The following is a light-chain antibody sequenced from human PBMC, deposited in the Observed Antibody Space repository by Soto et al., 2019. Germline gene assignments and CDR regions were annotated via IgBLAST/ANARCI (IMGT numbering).Light chain of an antibody. Sequence: EIVLTQSPGTLSLSPGERATLSCRASQSVSSSYLAWYQQKPGQAPRLLIYGASSRATGIPDRFSGSGPGTDFTLTISRLEPGDFAVYYCQQYGPTNTFGQGTKV. CDR2: GAS. V-gene: IGKV3-20*01. CDR3: QQYGPTNT. CDR1: QSVSSSY. J-gene: IGKJ1*01.